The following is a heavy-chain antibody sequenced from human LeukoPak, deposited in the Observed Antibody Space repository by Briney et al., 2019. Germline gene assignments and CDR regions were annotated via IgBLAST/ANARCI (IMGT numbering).Heavy chain of an antibody. V-gene: IGHV3-48*04. CDR2: ITSDGKTM. J-gene: IGHJ4*02. CDR3: ARGFYGSGTYLFDS. D-gene: IGHD3-10*01. CDR1: GFAFSDYA. Sequence: GGPLRPSCTASGFAFSDYAINWVRQAPGKGREWVSYITSDGKTMYYADSVKGRFTISRDNAKKSLYLQLNSLRAEDTAVYHCARGFYGSGTYLFDSWGQGTLVTVAS.